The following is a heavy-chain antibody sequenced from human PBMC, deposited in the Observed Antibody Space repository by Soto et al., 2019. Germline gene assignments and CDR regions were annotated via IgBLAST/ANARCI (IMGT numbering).Heavy chain of an antibody. J-gene: IGHJ4*02. CDR2: ISTSGSTI. D-gene: IGHD5-18*01. CDR1: AFTFSSYS. CDR3: ARDRVRSAAMVTYGLDY. V-gene: IGHV3-48*02. Sequence: EVQLVESGGGLVQPGGSLRLSCAASAFTFSSYSMNWVRQAPGKGLEWVSYISTSGSTIQYADSVKGRFTISRENAENSLFRQMNSLRDEDTAVYYCARDRVRSAAMVTYGLDYWGQGTLVTVSS.